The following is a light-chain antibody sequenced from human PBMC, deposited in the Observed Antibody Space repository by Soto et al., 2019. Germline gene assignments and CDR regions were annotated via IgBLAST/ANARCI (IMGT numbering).Light chain of an antibody. V-gene: IGKV3-15*01. Sequence: IVMTQSAATVSVSPGEDVTLSCRASQSVPSRIAWYQQKPGQAPSLLIYGASTRATGVPDRFSGTGSGTEFTLTISSLEPEDFALYYCQQRNTWPPITFGQGTRLEIK. CDR2: GAS. J-gene: IGKJ5*01. CDR3: QQRNTWPPIT. CDR1: QSVPSR.